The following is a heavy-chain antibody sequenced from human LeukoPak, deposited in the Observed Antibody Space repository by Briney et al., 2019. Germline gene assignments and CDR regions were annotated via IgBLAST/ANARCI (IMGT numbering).Heavy chain of an antibody. V-gene: IGHV4-34*01. CDR3: ARGRALITMVRGARTNWFDP. CDR1: GGSFSGYY. CDR2: INHSGST. J-gene: IGHJ5*02. D-gene: IGHD3-10*01. Sequence: PSETLSLTCAVYGGSFSGYYWSWIRQPPGKGLEWIGEINHSGSTNYNPSLKSRVTISVDTSKNQFSLKLSSVTAADTAVYYCARGRALITMVRGARTNWFDPWGQGTLVTVSS.